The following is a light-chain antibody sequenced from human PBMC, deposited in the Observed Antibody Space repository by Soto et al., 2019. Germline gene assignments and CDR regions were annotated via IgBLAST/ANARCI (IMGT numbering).Light chain of an antibody. CDR2: DAS. Sequence: EIQMTQSPSTLSASVGDTVSVTCRASEDAAKFLAWHQQKPGRAPEILISDASVLKSGVPSRFRGSGSGTDFTITISGLYSDDAATDYWQQYKSWWSFGQGTKVEIK. CDR1: EDAAKF. J-gene: IGKJ1*01. V-gene: IGKV1-5*01. CDR3: QQYKSWWS.